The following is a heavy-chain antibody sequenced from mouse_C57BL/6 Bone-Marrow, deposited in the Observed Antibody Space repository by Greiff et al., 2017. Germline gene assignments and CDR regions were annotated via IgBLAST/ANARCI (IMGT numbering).Heavy chain of an antibody. Sequence: EAKLVESGGGLVQPKGSLKLSCAASGFSFNTYAMNWVRQAPGKGLEWVARIRSKSNNYATYYADSVKDRFTISRDDSESMLYLQMNNLKTEDTAMYYCVRDSSSGYVYAMDYWGQGTSVTVSS. V-gene: IGHV10-1*01. CDR1: GFSFNTYA. CDR3: VRDSSSGYVYAMDY. J-gene: IGHJ4*01. D-gene: IGHD3-2*02. CDR2: IRSKSNNYAT.